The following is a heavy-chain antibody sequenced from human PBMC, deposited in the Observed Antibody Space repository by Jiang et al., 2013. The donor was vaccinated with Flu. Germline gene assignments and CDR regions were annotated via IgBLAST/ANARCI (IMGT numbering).Heavy chain of an antibody. J-gene: IGHJ4*02. CDR2: ISGSGGST. CDR1: GFTFSGYA. D-gene: IGHD5-12*01. CDR3: AKASIRATIGLNYFDY. Sequence: VQLLESGGGLVQPGGSLRLSCAASGFTFSGYAMSWVRQAPGKGLEWVSAISGSGGSTYYADSVKGRFTISRDNSKNTLYLQMNSLRAEDTAVYYCAKASIRATIGLNYFDYWGQGTLVTVSS. V-gene: IGHV3-23*01.